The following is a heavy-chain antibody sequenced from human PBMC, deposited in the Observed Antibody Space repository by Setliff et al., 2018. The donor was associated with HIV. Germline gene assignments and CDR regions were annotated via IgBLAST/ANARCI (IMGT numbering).Heavy chain of an antibody. CDR2: IIPIYGTP. Sequence: SVKVSCKASGGTFSSYAITWVRQAPGQGPEWMGGIIPIYGTPNYAQRFQGRVTITADESTSTVYMELSSLRSEDTAVYYCATNPEMATINYYYYYMDVWGKGTTVTVSS. CDR3: ATNPEMATINYYYYYMDV. D-gene: IGHD5-12*01. V-gene: IGHV1-69*13. J-gene: IGHJ6*03. CDR1: GGTFSSYA.